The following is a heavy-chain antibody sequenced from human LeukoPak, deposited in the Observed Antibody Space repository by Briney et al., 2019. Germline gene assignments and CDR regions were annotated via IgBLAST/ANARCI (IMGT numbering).Heavy chain of an antibody. D-gene: IGHD3-10*01. CDR2: IKSKTDGGTT. Sequence: PGGSLRLSCAASGFTLSRYSMNWVRQVPGKGLEWVGRIKSKTDGGTTDYAAPVKGRFTISRDDSKNTLYLQMNSLKTEDTAVYYCTTEGLLWFGAMDVWGKGTTVTISS. CDR1: GFTLSRYS. J-gene: IGHJ6*04. V-gene: IGHV3-15*01. CDR3: TTEGLLWFGAMDV.